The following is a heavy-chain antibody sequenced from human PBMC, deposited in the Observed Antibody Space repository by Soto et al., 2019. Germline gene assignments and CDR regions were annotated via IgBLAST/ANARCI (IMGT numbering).Heavy chain of an antibody. CDR2: LIHSGNT. D-gene: IGHD1-26*01. CDR1: DYSIGSGYS. V-gene: IGHV4-38-2*02. J-gene: IGHJ3*02. CDR3: ARDRNSVSRPAAFDI. Sequence: PSETLSLTCTVSDYSIGSGYSWGGIRQPPGKGLEWIGSLIHSGNTNYNPTLKSRVTLSVDTSKNQFSLKLCSVIAADTAVYYCARDRNSVSRPAAFDIWGQGKMVTVSS.